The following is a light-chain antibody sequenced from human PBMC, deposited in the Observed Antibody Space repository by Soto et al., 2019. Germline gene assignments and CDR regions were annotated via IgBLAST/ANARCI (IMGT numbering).Light chain of an antibody. Sequence: QSAPTQPASVSGSPGQSITISCTGTSSDVGGYNYVSWYQQHPGKAPKLMIYDVSNRPSGVSNRFSGSKSGNTASLTISGLQAEDEADYYCSLYTSSSTLVFGGGTKLTVL. J-gene: IGLJ2*01. CDR1: SSDVGGYNY. CDR2: DVS. CDR3: SLYTSSSTLV. V-gene: IGLV2-14*01.